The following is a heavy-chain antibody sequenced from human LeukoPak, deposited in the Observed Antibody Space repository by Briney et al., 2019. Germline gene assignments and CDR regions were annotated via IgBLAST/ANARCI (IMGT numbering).Heavy chain of an antibody. CDR2: IYYSGST. CDR3: ARDNVMPFTRHVGDSSGYYLGFDI. Sequence: SETLSLTCTVSGGSISSYYWSWIRQPPGKGLEWIGYIYYSGSTNYNPSLKSRVTISVDTSKNQFSLKLSSVTAADTAVYYCARDNVMPFTRHVGDSSGYYLGFDIWGQGTMVTVSS. CDR1: GGSISSYY. J-gene: IGHJ3*02. D-gene: IGHD3-22*01. V-gene: IGHV4-59*01.